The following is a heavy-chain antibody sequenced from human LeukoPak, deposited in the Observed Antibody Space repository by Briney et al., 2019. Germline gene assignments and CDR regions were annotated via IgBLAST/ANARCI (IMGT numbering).Heavy chain of an antibody. D-gene: IGHD5-18*01. J-gene: IGHJ4*02. CDR1: GFAFSSYW. Sequence: GGSLRLSWAASGFAFSSYWMTWVRQAPVKGLEWVASLNEDGSKRSYVGSVKGRFTISRDNAQNSVFLQMNSLTAEDTAVYYCARAVTSMDGYWGQGTLVTVSS. CDR2: LNEDGSKR. CDR3: ARAVTSMDGY. V-gene: IGHV3-7*03.